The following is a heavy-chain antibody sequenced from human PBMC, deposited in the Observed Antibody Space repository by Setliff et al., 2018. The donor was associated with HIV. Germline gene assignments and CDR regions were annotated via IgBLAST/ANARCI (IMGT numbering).Heavy chain of an antibody. V-gene: IGHV1-18*01. J-gene: IGHJ4*01. CDR2: TNIDSGHT. CDR3: ARVPSGAAGLVRAGFYF. CDR1: GYSFTAYG. Sequence: ASVKVSCKASGYSFTAYGISWVRQAPGQGFEWMGWTNIDSGHTNFAQKFQDSVTVTTDTSTNTTYMELRGLRSDDTATYYCARVPSGAAGLVRAGFYFWGQGTLVTVSS. D-gene: IGHD6-25*01.